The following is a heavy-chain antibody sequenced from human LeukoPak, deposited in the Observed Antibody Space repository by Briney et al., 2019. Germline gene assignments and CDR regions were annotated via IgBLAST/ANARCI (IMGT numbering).Heavy chain of an antibody. D-gene: IGHD5-18*01. V-gene: IGHV4-34*01. CDR3: ASYSYGYDY. CDR2: INHSGST. J-gene: IGHJ4*02. Sequence: PSETLSLTCAVYGGSFSGYYWSWIRQPPGKGLEWIGEINHSGSTNYTTSLKSRVTISVDTSKNQFSLKLSPVTAADTAVYYCASYSYGYDYWGQGTLVTVSS. CDR1: GGSFSGYY.